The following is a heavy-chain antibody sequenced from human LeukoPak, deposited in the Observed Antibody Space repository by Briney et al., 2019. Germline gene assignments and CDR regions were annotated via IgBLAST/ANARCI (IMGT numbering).Heavy chain of an antibody. Sequence: GGSLRLSCAVSGFTFSSYWMHWVRQAPGKGLVWVSRIDRDGSRINYADSVKGRFTISRDNGKNTLFLQMNSLRAEDAAVYYCARDLRSGWHWPLTGDFDYWGQGTLVTVSS. D-gene: IGHD6-19*01. J-gene: IGHJ4*02. V-gene: IGHV3-74*01. CDR1: GFTFSSYW. CDR2: IDRDGSRI. CDR3: ARDLRSGWHWPLTGDFDY.